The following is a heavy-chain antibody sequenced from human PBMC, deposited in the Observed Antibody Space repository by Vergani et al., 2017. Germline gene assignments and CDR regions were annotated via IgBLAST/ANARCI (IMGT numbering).Heavy chain of an antibody. CDR3: TTSTEPGLDH. D-gene: IGHD1-14*01. V-gene: IGHV3-15*01. J-gene: IGHJ4*02. CDR1: GFTFSNAW. Sequence: EVQLVESGGDLVTPGGSLRLSCAASGFTFSNAWMTWVRQAPGKGLEWVGRIKSKAHGGSTDYAAPVKGRFTISRDDSKSTVYLQMINLKTEDTAVYYCTTSTEPGLDHWGQGTLVTVSS. CDR2: IKSKAHGGST.